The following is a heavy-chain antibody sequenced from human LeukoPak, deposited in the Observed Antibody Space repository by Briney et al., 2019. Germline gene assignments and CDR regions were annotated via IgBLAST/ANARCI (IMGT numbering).Heavy chain of an antibody. D-gene: IGHD3-10*01. J-gene: IGHJ6*02. Sequence: GGSLRLSCAASGFTFGTYAMNWVRQSPGKGLEWVSYISTGSSPIYYADSVKGRFTISRDNGKNSLYLQMHSLRAEDTAIYYCARGLFWFGELSYSMDVWGQGTTVTVSS. CDR2: ISTGSSPI. CDR1: GFTFGTYA. CDR3: ARGLFWFGELSYSMDV. V-gene: IGHV3-48*01.